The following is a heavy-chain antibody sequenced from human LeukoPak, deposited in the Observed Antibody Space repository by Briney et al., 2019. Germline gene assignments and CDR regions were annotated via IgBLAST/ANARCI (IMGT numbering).Heavy chain of an antibody. CDR3: ARASYGDYVPDS. CDR2: MNPNSGNT. V-gene: IGHV1-8*01. Sequence: ASVKVSCKASGYYFTSYDINWVRQATGQGLEWMGWMNPNSGNTGYAQKFQGRITMTRSTSIRTAYMELSSLTSDDTAVYYCARASYGDYVPDSWGQGTLVTVSS. J-gene: IGHJ4*02. D-gene: IGHD4-17*01. CDR1: GYYFTSYD.